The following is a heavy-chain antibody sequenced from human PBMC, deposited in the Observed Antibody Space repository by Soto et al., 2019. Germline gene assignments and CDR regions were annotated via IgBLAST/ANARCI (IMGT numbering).Heavy chain of an antibody. CDR2: TNPSGGST. CDR1: GYTFTSYY. V-gene: IGHV1-46*01. D-gene: IGHD1-26*01. Sequence: ASVKVSCKASGYTFTSYYMHWVRQAPGQGLEWMGITNPSGGSTSYAQKFQGRVTMTRDTSTSTVYMELSSLRSEDTAVYYCARDSGPHSGYYYGMDVWGQGTTVTVSS. CDR3: ARDSGPHSGYYYGMDV. J-gene: IGHJ6*02.